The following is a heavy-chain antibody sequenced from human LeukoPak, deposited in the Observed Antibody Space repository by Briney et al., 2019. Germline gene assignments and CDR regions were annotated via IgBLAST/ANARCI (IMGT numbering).Heavy chain of an antibody. CDR3: ARNYYDSSGYSPFFDY. CDR2: ISGGGGST. D-gene: IGHD3-22*01. J-gene: IGHJ4*02. V-gene: IGHV3-23*01. CDR1: EFTFSSCA. Sequence: GGSLRLSCAASEFTFSSCAMSWVRQAPGEGLEWVSVISGGGGSTYYADSVKGRFTISRDNSKNTLYLQMNSLRAEDTAAYYCARNYYDSSGYSPFFDYWGQGTLVTVSS.